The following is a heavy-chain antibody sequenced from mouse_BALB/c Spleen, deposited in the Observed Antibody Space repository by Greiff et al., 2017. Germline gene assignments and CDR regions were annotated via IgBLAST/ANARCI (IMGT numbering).Heavy chain of an antibody. D-gene: IGHD2-3*01. CDR2: IDPANGNT. V-gene: IGHV14-3*02. J-gene: IGHJ2*01. CDR3: ARYDGYLYYFDY. CDR1: GFNIKDTY. Sequence: VQLQQSGAELVKPGASVKLSCTASGFNIKDTYMHWVKQRPEQGLEWIGRIDPANGNTKYDPKFQGKATITADTSSNTAYLQLSSLTSEDTAVYYCARYDGYLYYFDYWGQGTTRTVSS.